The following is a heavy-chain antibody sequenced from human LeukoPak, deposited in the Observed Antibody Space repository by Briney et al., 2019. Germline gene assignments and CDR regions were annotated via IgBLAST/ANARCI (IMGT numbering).Heavy chain of an antibody. CDR2: INSSSSGTI. CDR3: ARSTVTPGY. Sequence: GGSLRLSCAASGFTLSSYSRNWVRQAPGKGLECVSYINSSSSGTIFYADSVKGRFTISRDNAKKSLHLQMNSLRDEDTDVYYCARSTVTPGYWGQGTLVTISS. J-gene: IGHJ4*02. D-gene: IGHD4-17*01. V-gene: IGHV3-48*02. CDR1: GFTLSSYS.